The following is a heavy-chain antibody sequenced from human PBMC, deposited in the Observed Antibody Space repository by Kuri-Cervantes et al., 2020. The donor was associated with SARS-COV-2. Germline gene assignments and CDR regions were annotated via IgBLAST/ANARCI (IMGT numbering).Heavy chain of an antibody. CDR2: IRQDGSEK. Sequence: GGSLRPSCAVAGFTFSSYWTSWVRQAPGKGLEWVANIRQDGSEKYYVDSVKGRFTISRDNAKNSLYMQMNSLRAEDTAVYYCARRFHQYQLPHWYFDLWGRGTLVTVSP. CDR3: ARRFHQYQLPHWYFDL. J-gene: IGHJ2*01. D-gene: IGHD2-2*01. V-gene: IGHV3-7*01. CDR1: GFTFSSYW.